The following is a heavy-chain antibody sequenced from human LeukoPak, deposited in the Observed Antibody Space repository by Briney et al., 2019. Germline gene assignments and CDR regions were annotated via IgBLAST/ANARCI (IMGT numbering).Heavy chain of an antibody. CDR2: IYYSGST. Sequence: PSETLSLTCTVSGGSISSGDYYWSWIRQPQGKGLEWIGYIYYSGSTYYNPSLKSRVTISVDTSKNQFSLKLSSVTAADTAVYYCARLTVVPAAIGAWGQGTLVTVSS. V-gene: IGHV4-30-4*08. J-gene: IGHJ1*01. D-gene: IGHD2-2*02. CDR3: ARLTVVPAAIGA. CDR1: GGSISSGDYY.